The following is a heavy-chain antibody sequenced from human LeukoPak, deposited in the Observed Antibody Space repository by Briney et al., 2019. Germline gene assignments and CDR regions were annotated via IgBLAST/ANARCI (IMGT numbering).Heavy chain of an antibody. J-gene: IGHJ4*02. CDR2: IYHSGST. Sequence: PSETLSLTCTVSGYSISSGYYWGWIRQPPGKGLEWIGSIYHSGSTNYNPSLKSRVTISVDTSKNQFSLKLSSVTAADTAVYYCARHKGWLQFGRRKYYFDYWGQGTLVTVSS. V-gene: IGHV4-38-2*02. CDR1: GYSISSGYY. CDR3: ARHKGWLQFGRRKYYFDY. D-gene: IGHD5-24*01.